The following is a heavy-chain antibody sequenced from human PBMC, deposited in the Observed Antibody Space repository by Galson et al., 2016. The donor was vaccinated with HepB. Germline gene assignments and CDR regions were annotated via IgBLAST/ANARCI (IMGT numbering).Heavy chain of an antibody. J-gene: IGHJ4*02. D-gene: IGHD3-22*01. CDR3: AKDYYDSSGYPNHFDF. V-gene: IGHV3-30*18. CDR1: GCTFSGYA. Sequence: SLRLSCAASGCTFSGYAMHWVRQAPGKGLEWVAVISHGGSDEYYADSVKGRFTISRDNSKNTLYLQMNSLRAEDTAVYYCAKDYYDSSGYPNHFDFWGQGTLVTVSS. CDR2: ISHGGSDE.